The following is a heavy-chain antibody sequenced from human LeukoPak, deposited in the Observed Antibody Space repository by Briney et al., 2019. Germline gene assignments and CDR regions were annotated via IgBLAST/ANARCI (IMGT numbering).Heavy chain of an antibody. J-gene: IGHJ4*02. D-gene: IGHD2-2*01. Sequence: PGGSLRLSCAASGFTFSSYSMNWVRQAPGKGLEWVSSISSSSSYIYYADSVKGRFTISRDNAKNSLYLQMNSLRAEDTAVYYCARVSGQNIVVVPALDYYFDYWGQGTLVTVSS. CDR2: ISSSSSYI. CDR1: GFTFSSYS. V-gene: IGHV3-21*01. CDR3: ARVSGQNIVVVPALDYYFDY.